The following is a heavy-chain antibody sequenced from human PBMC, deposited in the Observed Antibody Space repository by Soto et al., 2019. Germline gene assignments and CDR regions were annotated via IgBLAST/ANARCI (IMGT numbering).Heavy chain of an antibody. D-gene: IGHD3-3*01. CDR3: AKQIGYDFWSGYYPVDY. CDR1: GFTFSSYG. J-gene: IGHJ4*02. V-gene: IGHV3-30*18. CDR2: ISYDGSNK. Sequence: QVQLVESGGGVVQPGRSLRLSCAASGFTFSSYGMHWVRQAPGKGLEWVAVISYDGSNKYYADSVKGRFTISSDNSKNTLNLQMNSLRAEDTAVYYCAKQIGYDFWSGYYPVDYWGQGTLVTVSS.